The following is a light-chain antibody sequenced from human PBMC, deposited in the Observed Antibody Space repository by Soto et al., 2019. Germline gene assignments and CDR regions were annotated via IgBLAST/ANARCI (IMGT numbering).Light chain of an antibody. Sequence: DIQMTQSPSTLSAFVGDRVTIACRASQSISSWLAWYQQKPGKAPKLLIFDASTLESGVQSRFSGSGSGTEFTLTIRSLQPEDFATYYCKQSYSTLTFGGGTKVDIK. V-gene: IGKV1-5*01. CDR1: QSISSW. J-gene: IGKJ4*01. CDR3: KQSYSTLT. CDR2: DAS.